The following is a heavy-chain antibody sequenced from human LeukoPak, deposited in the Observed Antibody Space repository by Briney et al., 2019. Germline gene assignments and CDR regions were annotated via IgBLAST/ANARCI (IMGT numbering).Heavy chain of an antibody. Sequence: PGGSLRLSCAASGFTFSSYAMPWVRQAPGKGLEWVAVISYGGSNKYYADSVKGRFTISRDNSKNTLYLQMNSLRAEDTAVYYCASTVVTPDDAFDVWGQGTMVTVSS. J-gene: IGHJ3*01. CDR3: ASTVVTPDDAFDV. V-gene: IGHV3-30-3*01. CDR2: ISYGGSNK. CDR1: GFTFSSYA. D-gene: IGHD4-23*01.